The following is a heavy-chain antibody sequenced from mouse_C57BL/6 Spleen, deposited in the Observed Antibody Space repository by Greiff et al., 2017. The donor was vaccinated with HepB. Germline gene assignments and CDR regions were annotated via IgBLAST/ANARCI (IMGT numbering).Heavy chain of an antibody. D-gene: IGHD2-4*01. V-gene: IGHV5-17*01. J-gene: IGHJ3*01. Sequence: EVKLEESGGGLVKPGGSLKLSCAASGFTFSDYGMHWVRQAPEKGLEWVAYISSGSSTIYYADTVKGRFTISRDNAKNTLFLQMTSLRSEDTAMYYCARGTYYDYDSWFAYWGQGTLVTVSA. CDR3: ARGTYYDYDSWFAY. CDR2: ISSGSSTI. CDR1: GFTFSDYG.